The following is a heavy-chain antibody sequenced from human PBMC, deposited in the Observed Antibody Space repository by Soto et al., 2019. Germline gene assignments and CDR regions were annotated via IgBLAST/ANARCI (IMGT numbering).Heavy chain of an antibody. CDR3: ARGVLGGSLSTTQFDY. Sequence: SETLSLTCAVYGGSFSGYYWSWIRQPPGKGLEWIGEINHSGSTNYNPSLKSRVTISVDTSKNQFSLKLSSVTAADTAVYYCARGVLGGSLSTTQFDYWGQGTLVTVSS. CDR2: INHSGST. V-gene: IGHV4-34*01. CDR1: GGSFSGYY. D-gene: IGHD3-10*01. J-gene: IGHJ4*02.